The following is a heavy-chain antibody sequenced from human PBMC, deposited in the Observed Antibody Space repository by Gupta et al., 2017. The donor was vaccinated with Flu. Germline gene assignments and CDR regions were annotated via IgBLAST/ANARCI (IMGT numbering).Heavy chain of an antibody. CDR3: ARQTGSGRAVAGDFDY. CDR2: NYYSGST. Sequence: HLQLQESGPGLMKPSATLSLTCTVSGGSISSSSYHWGWIRQPPGKGLEWIGSNYYSGSTYYNPSLKSRVTISVDTSKNQFSRKLSSVTAADTAVYYCARQTGSGRAVAGDFDYWGQGTLFTVSS. D-gene: IGHD6-19*01. CDR1: GGSISSSSYH. J-gene: IGHJ4*02. V-gene: IGHV4-39*01.